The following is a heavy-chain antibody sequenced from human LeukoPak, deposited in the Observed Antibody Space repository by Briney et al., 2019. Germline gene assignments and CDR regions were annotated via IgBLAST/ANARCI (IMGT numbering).Heavy chain of an antibody. D-gene: IGHD2-15*01. V-gene: IGHV4-39*01. CDR2: IYYSGST. Sequence: SETLSLTCTVSGGSISSYYWGWIRQPPGKGLEWIGSIYYSGSTYYNPSLKSRVTISVDTSKNQFSLKLSSVTAADTAVYYCARSNVVVVATDFDYWGQGTLVTVSS. CDR1: GGSISSYY. CDR3: ARSNVVVVATDFDY. J-gene: IGHJ4*02.